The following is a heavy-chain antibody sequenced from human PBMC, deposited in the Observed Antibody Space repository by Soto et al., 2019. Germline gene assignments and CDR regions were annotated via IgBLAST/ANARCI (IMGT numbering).Heavy chain of an antibody. V-gene: IGHV1-24*01. CDR1: GYTLTELS. CDR2: FDPEDGET. Sequence: ASVKVSCKVSGYTLTELSMHWVRQAPGKGLERMGGFDPEDGETIYAQKFQGRVTMTEDTSTDTAYMELSSLRSEDTAVYYCATEYYYGSGSYYMNWFYPWGQGTLVTVSS. CDR3: ATEYYYGSGSYYMNWFYP. D-gene: IGHD3-10*01. J-gene: IGHJ5*02.